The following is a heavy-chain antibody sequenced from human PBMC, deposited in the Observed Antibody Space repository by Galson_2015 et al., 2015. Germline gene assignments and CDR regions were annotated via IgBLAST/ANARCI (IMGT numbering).Heavy chain of an antibody. Sequence: SLRLSCAGPGFTFRIYEMNWVRRAPGKGLEWVSYISSSGSTIYYTDSVKGRFTISRDNAKNSLYLQMNSLRAEDTAVYYCARRYNSASHYFDYWGQGTLVTVSS. V-gene: IGHV3-48*03. D-gene: IGHD1-1*01. CDR3: ARRYNSASHYFDY. CDR1: GFTFRIYE. J-gene: IGHJ4*02. CDR2: ISSSGSTI.